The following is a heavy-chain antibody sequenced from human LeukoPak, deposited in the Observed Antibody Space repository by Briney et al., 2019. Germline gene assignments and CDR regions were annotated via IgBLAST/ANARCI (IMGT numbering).Heavy chain of an antibody. CDR3: ARTPGYAGGLDY. CDR2: IYYIGNT. V-gene: IGHV4-59*01. CDR1: GGSMNNYY. J-gene: IGHJ4*02. Sequence: PSETLSLTCTVSGGSMNNYYWTWIRQPPGKGLEWIGYIYYIGNTNYNPSLKSRVTISVDTSKNQFSLILTSLSAADTAVYYCARTPGYAGGLDYWGQGTMVTGSS. D-gene: IGHD2-15*01.